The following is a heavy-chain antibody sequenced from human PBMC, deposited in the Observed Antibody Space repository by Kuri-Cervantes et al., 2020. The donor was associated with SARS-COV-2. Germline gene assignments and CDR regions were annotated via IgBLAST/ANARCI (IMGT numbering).Heavy chain of an antibody. CDR1: GFTLSSYA. J-gene: IGHJ4*02. CDR2: ISGSGGST. Sequence: GGSLRLSCAASGFTLSSYAMSWVRQAPGKGLEWVSAISGSGGSTYYADSVKGRFTISRDNSKNTQYLQMNSLRAEDTAVYYCAKDEGDIVVVPAATGYWGQGTLVTVSS. CDR3: AKDEGDIVVVPAATGY. D-gene: IGHD2-2*01. V-gene: IGHV3-23*01.